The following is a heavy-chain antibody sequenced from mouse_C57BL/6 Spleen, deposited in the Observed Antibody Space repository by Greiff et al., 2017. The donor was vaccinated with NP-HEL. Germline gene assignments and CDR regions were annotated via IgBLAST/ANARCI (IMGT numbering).Heavy chain of an antibody. CDR1: GFTFRSYA. CDR2: ISDGGSYT. J-gene: IGHJ2*01. Sequence: EVQVVESGGGLVKPGGSLKLSCAASGFTFRSYAMSWVRQTPEKRLEWVATISDGGSYTYYPDNVKGRFTISRDNTKNNLYLQMSHLKSEDTAMNYCARDGEDSLDYWGQGTTLTVSS. V-gene: IGHV5-4*01. CDR3: ARDGEDSLDY.